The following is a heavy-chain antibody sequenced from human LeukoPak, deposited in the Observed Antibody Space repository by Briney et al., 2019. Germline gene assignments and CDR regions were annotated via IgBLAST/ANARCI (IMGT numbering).Heavy chain of an antibody. D-gene: IGHD5-18*01. Sequence: ASVKVSCKTSGYTFIGYYIHWVRQAPGQGLEWVGCINPNTGDSNYAQVFQGTVTMTRDTSITTAYMELSRLTSDDTAVYYCARVHGDDVAMGALTYWGQGTLVTVSS. J-gene: IGHJ4*02. CDR3: ARVHGDDVAMGALTY. CDR2: INPNTGDS. CDR1: GYTFIGYY. V-gene: IGHV1-2*02.